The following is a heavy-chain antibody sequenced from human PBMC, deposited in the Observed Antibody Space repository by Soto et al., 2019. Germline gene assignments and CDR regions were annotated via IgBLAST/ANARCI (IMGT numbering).Heavy chain of an antibody. J-gene: IGHJ5*02. Sequence: SETLSLTCTVSVGSISITSYYWDWIRQPPGKGLEWIGSISYSGSTSYSPSLKSQVTISVDTSKNHFSLKLNSVTAADTAVYYCARQGITITATPRVWFDPWGQGTLVTVSS. V-gene: IGHV4-39*01. CDR3: ARQGITITATPRVWFDP. CDR1: VGSISITSYY. D-gene: IGHD3-10*01. CDR2: ISYSGST.